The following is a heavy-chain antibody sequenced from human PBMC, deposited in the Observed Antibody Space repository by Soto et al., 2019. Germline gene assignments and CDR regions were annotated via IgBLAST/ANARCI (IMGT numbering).Heavy chain of an antibody. Sequence: ASVKVSCKASGYTFTGYYMHWVRQAPGQGFEWMGWINPNSGGTNYAQKFQGWVTMTRDTSISTAYMELSRLRSDDTAVYYCARTTYCSSTSCYFPFDYWGQGTLVTVSS. CDR3: ARTTYCSSTSCYFPFDY. D-gene: IGHD2-2*01. J-gene: IGHJ4*02. CDR1: GYTFTGYY. V-gene: IGHV1-2*04. CDR2: INPNSGGT.